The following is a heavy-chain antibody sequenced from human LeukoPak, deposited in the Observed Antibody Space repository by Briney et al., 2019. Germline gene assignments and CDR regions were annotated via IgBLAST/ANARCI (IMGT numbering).Heavy chain of an antibody. CDR3: ATLEKLRYFDWLLSY. CDR1: GYTLAELS. J-gene: IGHJ4*02. Sequence: ASVKVSCKVSGYTLAELSMHWVRQAPGKGLEWMGGFDPEDGETIYAQKFQGRVTMTEDTSTDTAYMELSSLRSEDTAVYYCATLEKLRYFDWLLSYWGQGTLVTVSS. V-gene: IGHV1-24*01. D-gene: IGHD3-9*01. CDR2: FDPEDGET.